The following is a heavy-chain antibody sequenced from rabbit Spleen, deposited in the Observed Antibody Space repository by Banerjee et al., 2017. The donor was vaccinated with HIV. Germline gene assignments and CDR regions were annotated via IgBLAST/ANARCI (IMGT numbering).Heavy chain of an antibody. V-gene: IGHV1S45*01. CDR2: INAITGKP. Sequence: ELVESGGGLVQPGESLKLSCIASGFSFSNKAVMCWVRQAPGKGLEWIACINAITGKPVYASWVNGRFTISKTSSTTVTLQMTSLTAADTATYFCARDLAGYVGFGYISYLDLWGPGTLVTVS. CDR3: ARDLAGYVGFGYISYLDL. D-gene: IGHD4-2*01. CDR1: GFSFSNKAV. J-gene: IGHJ4*01.